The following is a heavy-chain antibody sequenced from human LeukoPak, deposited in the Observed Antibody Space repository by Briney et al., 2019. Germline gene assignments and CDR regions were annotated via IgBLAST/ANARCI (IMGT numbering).Heavy chain of an antibody. CDR2: IYPGDSYT. J-gene: IGHJ4*02. Sequence: GESLKISCKISGYRLTNNWIGWVRQVPGKGLEWMGLIYPGDSYTGYSPSFQGQVTFSVDTSISTAYLQLSGLRASDTAIYYCVRFGLTSSLDYWGQGTLVTVSS. V-gene: IGHV5-51*01. CDR3: VRFGLTSSLDY. D-gene: IGHD6-13*01. CDR1: GYRLTNNW.